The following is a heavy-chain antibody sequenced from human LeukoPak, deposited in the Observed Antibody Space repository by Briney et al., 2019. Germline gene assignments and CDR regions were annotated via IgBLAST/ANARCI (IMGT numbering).Heavy chain of an antibody. V-gene: IGHV1-8*01. Sequence: ASVKVSCKASGYTFTSYDVNWVRQATGQGLEWMGWMNPNSGNTGYAQKFQGRVTMTRNTSISTAYMELSSLRSEDTAVYYCAKNNATVRYFQHWGQGTPVTVSS. CDR2: MNPNSGNT. J-gene: IGHJ1*01. CDR1: GYTFTSYD. D-gene: IGHD4-17*01. CDR3: AKNNATVRYFQH.